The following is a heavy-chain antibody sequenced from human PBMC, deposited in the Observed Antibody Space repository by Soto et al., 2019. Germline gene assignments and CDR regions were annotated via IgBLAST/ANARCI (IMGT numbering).Heavy chain of an antibody. D-gene: IGHD6-19*01. Sequence: VASVKVSCKASGGTFSSYAISWVRQAPGQGLEWMGGIIPIFGTANYAQKFQGRVTITADESTSTAYMEPGSLRSEDTDVYYCASLFSGGWYYFDYWGQGTLVTVSS. CDR3: ASLFSGGWYYFDY. V-gene: IGHV1-69*13. CDR2: IIPIFGTA. CDR1: GGTFSSYA. J-gene: IGHJ4*02.